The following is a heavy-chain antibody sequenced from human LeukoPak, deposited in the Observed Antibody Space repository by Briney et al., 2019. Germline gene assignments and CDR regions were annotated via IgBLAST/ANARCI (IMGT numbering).Heavy chain of an antibody. V-gene: IGHV4-4*02. CDR3: ARAVHPQRVPVKDAYGLDV. CDR2: IYYTGSR. D-gene: IGHD2-8*02. Sequence: SETLSLTCVVSGASISSSDWWSWVRQSPGKGLEWIGEIYYTGSRNYNPSLKSRVAMSVDTSKNQFSLELASVTAADTAEYYCARAVHPQRVPVKDAYGLDVWGQGTTVTVSS. J-gene: IGHJ6*02. CDR1: GASISSSDW.